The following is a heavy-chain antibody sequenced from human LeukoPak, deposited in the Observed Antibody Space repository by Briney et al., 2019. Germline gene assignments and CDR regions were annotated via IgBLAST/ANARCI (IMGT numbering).Heavy chain of an antibody. CDR2: ISSSGSTI. CDR1: GFTFSSNT. J-gene: IGHJ3*02. Sequence: GGSLRLSCAASGFTFSSNTMNWVRQAPGKGLEWVSYISSSGSTIYYADSVKGRFTISRDNAKNSLYLQMNSLRAEDTAVYYCAREGSSGWYGGYDAFDIWGQGTMVTVSS. CDR3: AREGSSGWYGGYDAFDI. D-gene: IGHD6-19*01. V-gene: IGHV3-48*04.